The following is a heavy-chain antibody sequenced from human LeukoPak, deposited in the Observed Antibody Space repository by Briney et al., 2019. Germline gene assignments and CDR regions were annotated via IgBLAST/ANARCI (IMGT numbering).Heavy chain of an antibody. D-gene: IGHD2-2*01. Sequence: ASVKVSCKASGYTLASYGISWVRQAPGQGLEWMGWISAYNGNTNYAQKFQGRLTMTTDTSTSTAYMELRSLRSDDTAVYCCARVVPNCSSTSCPFDYWGQGTLVTVSS. CDR3: ARVVPNCSSTSCPFDY. J-gene: IGHJ4*02. V-gene: IGHV1-18*01. CDR1: GYTLASYG. CDR2: ISAYNGNT.